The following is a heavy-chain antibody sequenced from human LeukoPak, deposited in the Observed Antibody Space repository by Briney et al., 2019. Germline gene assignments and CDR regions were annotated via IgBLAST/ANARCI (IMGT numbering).Heavy chain of an antibody. CDR2: ISAYNGNT. V-gene: IGHV1-18*01. J-gene: IGHJ4*02. Sequence: ASVKVSCKASGYTFTSYGISWVRQAPGQGLEWMGWISAYNGNTNYAQKPQGRVTMTTDTSTSTAYMELRSLRSDDTAVYYCARDSQYYDFWSGYYPLNYWGQGTLVTVSS. CDR1: GYTFTSYG. CDR3: ARDSQYYDFWSGYYPLNY. D-gene: IGHD3-3*01.